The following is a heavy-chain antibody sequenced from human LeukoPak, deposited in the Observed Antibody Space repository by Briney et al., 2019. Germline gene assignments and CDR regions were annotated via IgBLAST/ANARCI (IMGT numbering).Heavy chain of an antibody. J-gene: IGHJ4*02. Sequence: GGSLRLSCAASGFTFSSYAMHWVRQAPGKGLEYVSAISSNGGSTYYANSVKGRFTISRDNSKNTLYLQMGSLRAEDMAVYYCARVHSGWYRMLDYWGQGTLVTVSS. CDR2: ISSNGGST. D-gene: IGHD6-19*01. CDR3: ARVHSGWYRMLDY. V-gene: IGHV3-64*01. CDR1: GFTFSSYA.